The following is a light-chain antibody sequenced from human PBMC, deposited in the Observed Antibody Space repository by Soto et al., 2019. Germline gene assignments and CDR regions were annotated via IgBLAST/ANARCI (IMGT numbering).Light chain of an antibody. J-gene: IGLJ1*01. CDR1: SSDIGAGYD. CDR2: GNS. CDR3: QSYDSSLSGSKV. V-gene: IGLV1-40*01. Sequence: QAVVTQPPSVSGAPGQRVAISCTGSSSDIGAGYDVHWYQQLPGTAPKLLIYGNSNRPSGVPDRFSGSKSGTSASLAITGLQAEDEADYYCQSYDSSLSGSKVFRTGTKVTVL.